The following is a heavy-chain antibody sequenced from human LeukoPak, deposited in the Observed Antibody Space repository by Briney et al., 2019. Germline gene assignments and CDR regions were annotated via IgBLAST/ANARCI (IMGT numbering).Heavy chain of an antibody. D-gene: IGHD6-13*01. J-gene: IGHJ4*02. CDR2: IRYDGSNK. CDR1: GFTFSSYG. CDR3: AREGAVFYSSSSFDY. Sequence: PGGSLRLSCAASGFTFSSYGMHWVRQAPGKGLEWVAFIRYDGSNKYYADSVKGRFTISRDNSKNTLYLQMNSLRAEDTAVYYCAREGAVFYSSSSFDYWGQGTLVTVSS. V-gene: IGHV3-30*02.